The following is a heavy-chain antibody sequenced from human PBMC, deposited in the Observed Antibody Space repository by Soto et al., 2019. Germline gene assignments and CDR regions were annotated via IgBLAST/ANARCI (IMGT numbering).Heavy chain of an antibody. J-gene: IGHJ4*02. CDR2: IIPIFGTA. CDR1: GGTFSSYA. Sequence: SVKVSCKASGGTFSSYAISWVRQAPGQGLEWMGGIIPIFGTANYAQKFQGRVTITADESTSTAYMELSSLRSEDTAVYYCARDDHRGYSYGFSFDYWGQGTLVTVSS. V-gene: IGHV1-69*13. D-gene: IGHD5-18*01. CDR3: ARDDHRGYSYGFSFDY.